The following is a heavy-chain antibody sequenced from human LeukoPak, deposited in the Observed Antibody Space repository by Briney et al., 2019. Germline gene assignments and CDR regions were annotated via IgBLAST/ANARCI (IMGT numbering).Heavy chain of an antibody. Sequence: KASETLSLTCTVSGGSISSSSYYWGWIRQPPGKGLEWIGSIYYSGSTYYNPSLKSRVTISVDTSKNQFSLKLSSVTAADTAVYYCARASTGWLPHDYWGQGTLVTVSS. V-gene: IGHV4-39*07. J-gene: IGHJ4*02. CDR1: GGSISSSSYY. CDR3: ARASTGWLPHDY. D-gene: IGHD3-22*01. CDR2: IYYSGST.